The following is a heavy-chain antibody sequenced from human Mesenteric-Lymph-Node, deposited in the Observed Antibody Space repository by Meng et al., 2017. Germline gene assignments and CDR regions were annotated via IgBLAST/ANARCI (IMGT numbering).Heavy chain of an antibody. CDR1: GDSISTSPYY. Sequence: SETLSLTCTVSGDSISTSPYYWGWIRQSPGSGPEWLGSFKYSGATYYNPSLRSRVTISVDASKNQFSLRLTSVTAAETAMYYCARAIGARPGYIYWGQGMLVTVSS. V-gene: IGHV4-39*07. CDR2: FKYSGAT. J-gene: IGHJ4*01. CDR3: ARAIGARPGYIY. D-gene: IGHD5-18*01.